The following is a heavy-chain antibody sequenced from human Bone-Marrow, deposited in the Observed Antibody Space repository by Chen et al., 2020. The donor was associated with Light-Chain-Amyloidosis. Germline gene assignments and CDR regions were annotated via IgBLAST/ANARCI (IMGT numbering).Heavy chain of an antibody. CDR3: AKDFHFGSGTSHGALDI. Sequence: EVQLVESGGDLVQPGRSLRLSCIASGFTFDDYAMHWVRQVPGKGLEWVSVISWNSDDIGYADSVKGRFIISRDNAKNSLDLQMNSLRVEDTALYYCAKDFHFGSGTSHGALDICGRGTMVTVSS. CDR2: ISWNSDDI. D-gene: IGHD3-10*01. V-gene: IGHV3-9*01. CDR1: GFTFDDYA. J-gene: IGHJ3*02.